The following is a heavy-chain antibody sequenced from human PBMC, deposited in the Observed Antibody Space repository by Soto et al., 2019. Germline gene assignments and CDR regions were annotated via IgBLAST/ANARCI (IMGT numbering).Heavy chain of an antibody. D-gene: IGHD3-3*01. CDR1: GYTFTGYY. Sequence: ASVKVSCKASGYTFTGYYMHWVRQAPGQGLEWMGWINPNSGGTNYAQKLQGWVTMTRDTSISTAYMELSRLRSDDTAVYYCARSPDYVFWSGYYTGYDYWGQGTLVTVSS. CDR3: ARSPDYVFWSGYYTGYDY. V-gene: IGHV1-2*04. J-gene: IGHJ4*02. CDR2: INPNSGGT.